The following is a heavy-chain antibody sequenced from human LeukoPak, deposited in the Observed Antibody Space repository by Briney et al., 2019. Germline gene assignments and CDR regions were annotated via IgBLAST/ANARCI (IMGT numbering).Heavy chain of an antibody. CDR2: ISAGATTT. J-gene: IGHJ6*02. CDR3: ASLLTPYHGSGGGGMDV. CDR1: GFTFSTYA. V-gene: IGHV3-23*01. D-gene: IGHD3-10*01. Sequence: GGSLRLSCAASGFTFSTYAMSWVRQAPGKGLEWVSSISAGATTTNYADSVKGRFTISRDNAKDTLFLQMTSLRVEDTAVYSCASLLTPYHGSGGGGMDVWGQGTTVTVSS.